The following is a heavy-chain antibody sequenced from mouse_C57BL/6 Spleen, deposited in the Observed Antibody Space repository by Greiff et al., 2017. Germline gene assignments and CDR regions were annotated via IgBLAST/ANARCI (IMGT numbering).Heavy chain of an antibody. J-gene: IGHJ4*01. CDR1: GYTFTSYW. Sequence: QVQLQQPGAELVKPGASVKLSCKASGYTFTSYWMHWVKQRPGQGLEWIGMIHPNSGSTNYNEKFKSKATLTVDKSSSTAYMQLSSLTSEDSAVYYCARAGDGYYEAMDYWGQGTSVTVSS. V-gene: IGHV1-64*01. CDR3: ARAGDGYYEAMDY. D-gene: IGHD2-3*01. CDR2: IHPNSGST.